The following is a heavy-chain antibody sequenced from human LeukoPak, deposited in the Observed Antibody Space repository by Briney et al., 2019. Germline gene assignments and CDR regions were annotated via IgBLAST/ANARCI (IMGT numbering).Heavy chain of an antibody. CDR3: ARRPRSSGSHDGPSGLDY. CDR2: IYYSGST. J-gene: IGHJ4*02. CDR1: GGSISSINYY. V-gene: IGHV4-39*07. Sequence: PSETLSLTRTVSGGSISSINYYWGWIRQPPGKGLEWIGSIYYSGSTYYNPSLKSRFTISVDTSKNQFSLKLRSVTAADTAVYYCARRPRSSGSHDGPSGLDYWGQGTLVTVSS. D-gene: IGHD1-26*01.